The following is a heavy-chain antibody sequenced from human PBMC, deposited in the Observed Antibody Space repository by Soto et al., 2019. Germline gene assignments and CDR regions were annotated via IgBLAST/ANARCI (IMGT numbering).Heavy chain of an antibody. D-gene: IGHD2-15*01. CDR3: ARERGWHLPTRIDY. V-gene: IGHV4-34*01. J-gene: IGHJ4*02. CDR1: GGSFSGYY. CDR2: INHSGST. Sequence: QVQLQQWGAGLLKPSETLSLTCAVYGGSFSGYYWSWIRQPPGKGLEWIGEINHSGSTNYNPSLKSRVTISVDTSKNQFSLKLSSVTAADTAVYYCARERGWHLPTRIDYWGQGTLVTVSS.